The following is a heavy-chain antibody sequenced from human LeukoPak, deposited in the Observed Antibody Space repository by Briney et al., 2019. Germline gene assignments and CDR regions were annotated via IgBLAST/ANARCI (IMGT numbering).Heavy chain of an antibody. V-gene: IGHV4-34*01. Sequence: SETLSLTCTVSGGSISSYYWSWIRQPPGKGLEWIGEINHSGSTNYNPSLKSRVTISVDTSKNQFSLKLSSVTAADTAVYYCARGRPGSSGWYDDYWGQGTLVTVSS. J-gene: IGHJ4*02. D-gene: IGHD6-19*01. CDR3: ARGRPGSSGWYDDY. CDR2: INHSGST. CDR1: GGSISSYY.